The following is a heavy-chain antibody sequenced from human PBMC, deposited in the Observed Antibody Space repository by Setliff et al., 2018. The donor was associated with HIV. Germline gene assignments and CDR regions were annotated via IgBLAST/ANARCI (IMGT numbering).Heavy chain of an antibody. Sequence: PGGSLRLSCAASGFTFSSYAMHWVRQAPGKGLEWVAVISYDGRNEYYADSVRGRFTVSRNNSKNTLHLQMNSLRPEDTAVYYCARYLDWLLSFDIWGQGTMVTVSS. CDR3: ARYLDWLLSFDI. V-gene: IGHV3-30*04. CDR2: ISYDGRNE. CDR1: GFTFSSYA. J-gene: IGHJ3*02. D-gene: IGHD3-9*01.